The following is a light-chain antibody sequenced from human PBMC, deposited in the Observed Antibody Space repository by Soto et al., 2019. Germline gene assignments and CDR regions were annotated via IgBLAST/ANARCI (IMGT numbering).Light chain of an antibody. CDR1: SSNIGPGYD. Sequence: QSVLTEPPSVSGAPGQRVTISCTGSSSNIGPGYDVHWYQHLPGTAPKLLIYSNTNRPSGVPDRFSGSRSGTSASLAITGLQAKDETDYFCTSYDSSLSVTVFGTGTKVTVL. CDR3: TSYDSSLSVTV. J-gene: IGLJ1*01. CDR2: SNT. V-gene: IGLV1-40*01.